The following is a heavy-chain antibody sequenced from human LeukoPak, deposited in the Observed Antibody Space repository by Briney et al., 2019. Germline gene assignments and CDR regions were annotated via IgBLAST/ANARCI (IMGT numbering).Heavy chain of an antibody. V-gene: IGHV1-24*01. CDR2: FDPEDGET. D-gene: IGHD6-13*01. CDR3: ATDPDSSWYRGFDY. J-gene: IGHJ4*02. Sequence: GASVKVSCKVSGYTLTELSMHWVRQAPGKGLEWMGGFDPEDGETIYAQKFQGRVTMTEDTSTDTAYMELSSLRSEDTAVYYCATDPDSSWYRGFDYWGQGTLVTVSS. CDR1: GYTLTELS.